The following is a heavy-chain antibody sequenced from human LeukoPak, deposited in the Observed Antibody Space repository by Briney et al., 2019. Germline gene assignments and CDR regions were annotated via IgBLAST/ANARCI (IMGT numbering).Heavy chain of an antibody. J-gene: IGHJ4*02. CDR3: TRVVEYYDILTGSPKGDNYFDS. CDR1: GDSVSSNRAA. Sequence: SQTLSLTCAISGDSVSSNRAAWNWIAQSPSRGLEWLGRTCYRSKWYSDYAVSVKARITIIPDTSKNHSSLHLDSVTPEDTAVYFCTRVVEYYDILTGSPKGDNYFDSWGQGTLVTVSS. D-gene: IGHD3-9*01. V-gene: IGHV6-1*01. CDR2: TCYRSKWYS.